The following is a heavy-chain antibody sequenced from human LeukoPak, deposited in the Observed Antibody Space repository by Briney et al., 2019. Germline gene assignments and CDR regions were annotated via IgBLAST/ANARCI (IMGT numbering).Heavy chain of an antibody. J-gene: IGHJ6*03. CDR1: GFTFSSYG. CDR3: ARWMQYYYCMDV. D-gene: IGHD5-18*01. V-gene: IGHV3-30*02. Sequence: GGSLRLSCAASGFTFSSYGMHWVRQAPGKGLEWVAFIRFDGSYKDYADSVKGRFTISRDKSKNTLYLQMNSLRAEDTAVYYCARWMQYYYCMDVWGKGTTVTVSS. CDR2: IRFDGSYK.